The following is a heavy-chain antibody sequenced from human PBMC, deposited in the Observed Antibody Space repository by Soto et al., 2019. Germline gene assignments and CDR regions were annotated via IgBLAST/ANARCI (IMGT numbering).Heavy chain of an antibody. CDR1: GFTFSDYY. V-gene: IGHV3-11*01. D-gene: IGHD2-2*01. Sequence: RLSCAASGFTFSDYYMSWIRQTPGKGLEWVSYISSSGSTIYYADFVKGRFTISRDNAKNSLYLEMNNLRVDDTAIYYCAKSFCSSSSCFFVWVDPWGPGTLVTVSS. CDR3: AKSFCSSSSCFFVWVDP. J-gene: IGHJ5*02. CDR2: ISSSGSTI.